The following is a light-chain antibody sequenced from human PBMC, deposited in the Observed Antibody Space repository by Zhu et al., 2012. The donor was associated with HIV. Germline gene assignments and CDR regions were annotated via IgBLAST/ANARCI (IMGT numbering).Light chain of an antibody. Sequence: EIVMTQSPATLSVSPGETATLSCRASHSVSSTLAWYQQKPGQAPRLLIYGAFTRATGIPARFSGRGSGTEFTLTISSLQSEDFAVYYCQQYSDWPLTFGGGTEGGDQT. CDR3: QQYSDWPLT. CDR2: GAF. V-gene: IGKV3-15*01. CDR1: HSVSST. J-gene: IGKJ4*01.